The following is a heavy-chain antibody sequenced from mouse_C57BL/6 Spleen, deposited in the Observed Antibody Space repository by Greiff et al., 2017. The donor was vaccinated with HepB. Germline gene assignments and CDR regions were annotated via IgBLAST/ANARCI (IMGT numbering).Heavy chain of an antibody. CDR3: AREEGGRDAMDY. V-gene: IGHV3-6*01. CDR2: ISYDGSN. J-gene: IGHJ4*01. Sequence: EVQLQQSGPGLVKPSQSLSLTCSVTGYSITSGYYWNWIRQFPGNKLEWMGYISYDGSNNYNPSLKNRISITRDTSKNQFFLKLNSVTTEDTATYYCAREEGGRDAMDYWGQGTSVTVSS. CDR1: GYSITSGYY.